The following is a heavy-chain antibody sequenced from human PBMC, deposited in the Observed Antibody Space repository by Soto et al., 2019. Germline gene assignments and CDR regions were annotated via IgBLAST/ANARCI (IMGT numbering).Heavy chain of an antibody. CDR2: IYSGGRT. V-gene: IGHV3-53*01. D-gene: IGHD4-17*01. CDR3: ARDPGDYDAFDI. J-gene: IGHJ3*02. CDR1: GFTVSSNY. Sequence: EVQLVESGGGLIQPGGSLRLSCAASGFTVSSNYMSWVRQAPGKGLEWVSVIYSGGRTNYADSVKGRFTISRDNSKNTLYRQMNSLRAEDTAVYYCARDPGDYDAFDIWGQGTMVTVSS.